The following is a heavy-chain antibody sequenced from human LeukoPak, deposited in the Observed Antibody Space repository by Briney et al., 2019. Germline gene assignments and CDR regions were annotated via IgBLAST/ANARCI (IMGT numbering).Heavy chain of an antibody. Sequence: SETLSRTCTVSGGSINSYYWSWIRQPPGKGLEWIGYIYYSGSTNYSPSLKSRVTISVDTSKNQFSLKLSSVTAADTAVYYCARWNEGLDYWGQGTLVTVSS. CDR3: ARWNEGLDY. J-gene: IGHJ4*02. V-gene: IGHV4-59*01. CDR1: GGSINSYY. CDR2: IYYSGST. D-gene: IGHD1-1*01.